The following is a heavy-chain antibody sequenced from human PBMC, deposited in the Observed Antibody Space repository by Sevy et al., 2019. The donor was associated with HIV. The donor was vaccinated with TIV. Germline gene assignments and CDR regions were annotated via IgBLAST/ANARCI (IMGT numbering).Heavy chain of an antibody. D-gene: IGHD6-19*01. CDR1: GYTFTGYY. J-gene: IGHJ4*02. Sequence: ASVKVSCKASGYTFTGYYMHWVRQAPGHGLEWMGWINPNSGGTNYAQKFQGRVTMTRDTSISTDYMELSRLRSDDTAVYYCAIEQWPHSFDYWGQGTLVTVSS. CDR3: AIEQWPHSFDY. V-gene: IGHV1-2*02. CDR2: INPNSGGT.